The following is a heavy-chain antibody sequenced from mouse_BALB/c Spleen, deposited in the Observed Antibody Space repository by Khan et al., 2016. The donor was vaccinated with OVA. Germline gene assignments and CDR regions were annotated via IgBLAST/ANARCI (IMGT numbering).Heavy chain of an antibody. CDR2: IYPGSGYT. V-gene: IGHV1-77*01. CDR3: ARAGYGGFAY. D-gene: IGHD3-2*02. J-gene: IGHJ3*01. CDR1: GYTFTDFL. Sequence: QVQLKESGPELVKPGASVKMSCKASGYTFTDFLISWLKQRPGQGLEWIGEIYPGSGYTYYNEKFKGKATLTSDKSSNTAYIQFSSLTSEDSAVYFCARAGYGGFAYWGQGTLVTVSA.